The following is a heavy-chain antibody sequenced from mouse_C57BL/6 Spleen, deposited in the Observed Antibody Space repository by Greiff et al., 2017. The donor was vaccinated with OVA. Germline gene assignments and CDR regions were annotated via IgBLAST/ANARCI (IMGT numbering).Heavy chain of an antibody. D-gene: IGHD1-1*01. CDR3: ARGPGSFYYGSSPWFAY. CDR1: GYTFTSYW. CDR2: IHPNSGST. V-gene: IGHV1-64*01. Sequence: QVQLQQPGAELVKPGASVKLSCKASGYTFTSYWMHWVKQRPGQGLEWIGMIHPNSGSTNYNEKFKGKATLTVDKSSSTAYMQLSSLTSEDSADYYCARGPGSFYYGSSPWFAYWGQGTLVTVSA. J-gene: IGHJ3*01.